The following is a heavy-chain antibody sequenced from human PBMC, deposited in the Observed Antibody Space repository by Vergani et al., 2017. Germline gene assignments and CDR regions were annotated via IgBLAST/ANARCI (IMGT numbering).Heavy chain of an antibody. CDR3: ASGAVAGQFDY. CDR2: ISYDGSNK. V-gene: IGHV3-30-3*01. Sequence: QVQLVQSGAEVKKPGSSVKVSCKASGGTFSSYAMHWVRQAPGKGLEWVAVISYDGSNKYYADSVKGRFTISRDNSKNTLYLQMNSLRAEDTAVYYCASGAVAGQFDYWGQGTLVTVSS. CDR1: GGTFSSYA. D-gene: IGHD6-19*01. J-gene: IGHJ4*02.